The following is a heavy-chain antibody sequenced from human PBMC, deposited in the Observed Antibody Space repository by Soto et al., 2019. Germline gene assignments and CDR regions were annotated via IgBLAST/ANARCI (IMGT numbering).Heavy chain of an antibody. Sequence: SETLSLTCTVSGGSISSYYWSWIRQPPGKGLEWIGYIYYSGSTNYNPSLKSRVTISVDTSKNQFSLKLGSVTAADTAVYYCARQPYYFDYWGQGTLVTVSS. CDR1: GGSISSYY. V-gene: IGHV4-59*01. CDR2: IYYSGST. J-gene: IGHJ4*02. CDR3: ARQPYYFDY.